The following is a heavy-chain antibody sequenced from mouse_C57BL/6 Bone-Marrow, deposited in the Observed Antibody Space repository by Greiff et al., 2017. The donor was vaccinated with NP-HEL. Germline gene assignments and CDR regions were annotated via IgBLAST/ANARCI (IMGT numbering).Heavy chain of an antibody. Sequence: EVNLVESGGGLVQPGGSLKLSCAASGFTFSDYYMYWVRQTPEKRLEWVAYISNGGGSTYYPDTVKGRFTISRDNAKNTLYLQMSRLKSEDTAMYYCARRKGYAMDYWGQGTSVTVSS. V-gene: IGHV5-12*01. CDR3: ARRKGYAMDY. CDR2: ISNGGGST. J-gene: IGHJ4*01. CDR1: GFTFSDYY.